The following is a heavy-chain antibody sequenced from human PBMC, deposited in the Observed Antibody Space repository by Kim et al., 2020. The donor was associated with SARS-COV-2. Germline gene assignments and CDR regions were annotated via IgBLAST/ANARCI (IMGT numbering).Heavy chain of an antibody. CDR3: AKGTVTYYVGSGTSDY. D-gene: IGHD3-10*01. V-gene: IGHV3-23*01. Sequence: SVKGRFTISRDNTKNTVYLQMNSLRAEDTAVYYCAKGTVTYYVGSGTSDYWGQGTLVTVSS. J-gene: IGHJ4*02.